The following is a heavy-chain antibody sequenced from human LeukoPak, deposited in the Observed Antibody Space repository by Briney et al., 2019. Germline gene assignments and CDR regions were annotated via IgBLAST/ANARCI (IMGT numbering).Heavy chain of an antibody. CDR3: ARSIHPTYESGWFDP. V-gene: IGHV4-39*01. CDR2: IYYSGST. CDR1: GGSISSSSYY. J-gene: IGHJ5*02. Sequence: SETLSLTCTVSGGSISSSSYYWGWIRQPPGKGLEWIGSIYYSGSTYYNPSLKSRVTISVDTSKNQFSLKLSSVTAADTAVYYCARSIHPTYESGWFDPWGQGTLVTVSS. D-gene: IGHD3-3*01.